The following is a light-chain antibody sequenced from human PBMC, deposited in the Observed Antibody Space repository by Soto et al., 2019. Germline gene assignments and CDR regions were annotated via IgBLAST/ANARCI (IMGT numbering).Light chain of an antibody. Sequence: DIVLTQSPANLSLSPGERHTLSCRASQSVSSYLAWYQQKPGQSPRLLIYAASNRATGIPARFSGSGSGTDFTLAISTLEPEDLAVYYGQHRNYWPPGDNFGKGTYVEVK. V-gene: IGKV3-11*01. CDR2: AAS. CDR1: QSVSSY. J-gene: IGKJ2*01. CDR3: QHRNYWPPGDN.